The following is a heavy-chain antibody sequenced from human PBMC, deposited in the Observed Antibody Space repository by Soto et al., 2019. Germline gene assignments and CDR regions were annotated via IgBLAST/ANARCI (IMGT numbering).Heavy chain of an antibody. J-gene: IGHJ6*02. CDR1: GGSFSGYY. D-gene: IGHD3-3*01. V-gene: IGHV4-34*01. Sequence: SETLSLTCAVYGGSFSGYYWSWIRQPPGKGLEWIGEINHSGSTNYNPSLKSRVTISVDTSKNQFSLKLSSVAAADTAVYYCARVGTYYDFWSGQRYYYYGMDVWGQGTTVTVSS. CDR3: ARVGTYYDFWSGQRYYYYGMDV. CDR2: INHSGST.